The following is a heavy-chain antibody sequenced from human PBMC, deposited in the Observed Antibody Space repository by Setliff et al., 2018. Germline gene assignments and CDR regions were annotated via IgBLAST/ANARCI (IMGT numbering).Heavy chain of an antibody. CDR2: ISSDGGSA. D-gene: IGHD5-18*01. J-gene: IGHJ4*02. Sequence: LRLSCAASGFTFSSYTMHWVRQAPGKGLEYVSGISSDGGSAYYANSVKDRFTISRDNSKNTLWLQMGSLRAEDMAVYYCARDDYNYGYNSWGQGTLVTVSS. CDR1: GFTFSSYT. V-gene: IGHV3-64*01. CDR3: ARDDYNYGYNS.